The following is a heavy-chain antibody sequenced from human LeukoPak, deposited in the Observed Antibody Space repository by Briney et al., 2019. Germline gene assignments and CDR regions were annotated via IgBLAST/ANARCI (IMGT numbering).Heavy chain of an antibody. Sequence: ASVKVSCKASGGTFSSYAISWVRQAPGQGLEWMGWMNPNSGNTGYAQKFQGRVTMTRNTSISTAYMELSSLRSEDTAVYYCARSGGGYSYGTELDYWGQGTLVTVSS. D-gene: IGHD5-18*01. J-gene: IGHJ4*02. V-gene: IGHV1-8*02. CDR2: MNPNSGNT. CDR3: ARSGGGYSYGTELDY. CDR1: GGTFSSYA.